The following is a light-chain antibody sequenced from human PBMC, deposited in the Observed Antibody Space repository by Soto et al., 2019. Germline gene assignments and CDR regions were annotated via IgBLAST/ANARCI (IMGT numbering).Light chain of an antibody. CDR2: HAS. V-gene: IGKV1-5*01. J-gene: IGKJ1*01. Sequence: DIQMTQSPSTLPASVGDRVTITCRASQSISNGLAWYQQKPGTAPTVLIYHASNLQSGVPSRFSGSGSGTEFTLTIRSLQPDDFATYYCQQYNSYSFGQGTKVEIK. CDR1: QSISNG. CDR3: QQYNSYS.